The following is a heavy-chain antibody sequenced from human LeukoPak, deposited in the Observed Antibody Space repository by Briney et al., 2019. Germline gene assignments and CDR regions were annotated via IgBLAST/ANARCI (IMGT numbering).Heavy chain of an antibody. CDR3: AREIVGGFNPGAY. J-gene: IGHJ4*02. Sequence: SETLSLTCTVSLDSTTSNFWSWVRHPPRKGLEWIGEIHRSGSTNYNPSLQSRVTISIDRSKNQIALELSSVTAADTAVYYCAREIVGGFNPGAYWGQGTLVTVSS. V-gene: IGHV4-4*02. CDR1: LDSTTSNF. CDR2: IHRSGST. D-gene: IGHD1-14*01.